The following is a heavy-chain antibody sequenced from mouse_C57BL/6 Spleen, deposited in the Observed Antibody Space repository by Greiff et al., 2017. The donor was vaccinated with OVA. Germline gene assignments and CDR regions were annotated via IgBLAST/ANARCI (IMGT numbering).Heavy chain of an antibody. J-gene: IGHJ3*01. D-gene: IGHD1-1*01. CDR2: IRHKANGYTT. CDR3: ASTYYYGSSYSAWFAD. CDR1: GFTFTDYY. V-gene: IGHV7-3*01. Sequence: EVMLVESGGGLVQPGGSLSLSCAASGFTFTDYYMSWVRQPPGKALEWLGFIRHKANGYTTEYSASVKGRFTISRDNSQSILYLQVNALRAEDGATYYCASTYYYGSSYSAWFADWGQGTLVTVSA.